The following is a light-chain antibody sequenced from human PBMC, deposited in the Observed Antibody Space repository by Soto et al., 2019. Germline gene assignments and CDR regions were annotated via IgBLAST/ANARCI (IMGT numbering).Light chain of an antibody. J-gene: IGKJ4*01. Sequence: DIQMTQSPSSLSASVGDRVTITCRASQSISSYLNWYQQKPGKAPKLLIYAASSLQSGVPSRFSGSGSGTDFTLTISSLQPEDFATYYCHQSYSTLSLTFGGGTKVEIK. CDR2: AAS. CDR1: QSISSY. V-gene: IGKV1-39*01. CDR3: HQSYSTLSLT.